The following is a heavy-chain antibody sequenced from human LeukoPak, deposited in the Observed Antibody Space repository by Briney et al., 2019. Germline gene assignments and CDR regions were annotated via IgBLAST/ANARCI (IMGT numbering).Heavy chain of an antibody. CDR2: IRYNGNNQ. J-gene: IGHJ6*03. D-gene: IGHD3-10*01. Sequence: GGSLRLSCAASGFTFNNYGMHWVRQAPGKGVEWVAFIRYNGNNQYYADSVKGRFTISRDNSKNRLYLQMNSLKGDDTAVYYCAKDSAFYYIDVWGEGTTVIISS. V-gene: IGHV3-30*02. CDR1: GFTFNNYG. CDR3: AKDSAFYYIDV.